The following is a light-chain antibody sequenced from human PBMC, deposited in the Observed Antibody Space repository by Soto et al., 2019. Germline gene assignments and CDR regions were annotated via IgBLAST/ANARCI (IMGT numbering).Light chain of an antibody. Sequence: DIVMTQTPLSSPVTLGQPASISCRSSQSLRHSDGNTYLSWLQQRPGQPPRLLIYKISNRLSGVPDRFSGSGAGTDFTLKISRVEAEDVGVYYCTQGTQFPPYTFGQGTKLEIE. CDR1: QSLRHSDGNTY. CDR2: KIS. V-gene: IGKV2-24*01. CDR3: TQGTQFPPYT. J-gene: IGKJ2*01.